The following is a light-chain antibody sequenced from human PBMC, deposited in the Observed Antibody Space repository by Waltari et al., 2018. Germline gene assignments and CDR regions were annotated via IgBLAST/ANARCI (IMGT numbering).Light chain of an antibody. CDR3: AAWDDSLSGVV. CDR1: SSHIGSNY. J-gene: IGLJ2*01. Sequence: QSVLTQPPSASGTPGQRVTISCSGSSSHIGSNYVSWYQQLPGTAPKLLIYRNNQRPSGVPDRFSGSKSGTSASLAISGLRSEDEADYYCAAWDDSLSGVVFGGGTKLTVL. V-gene: IGLV1-47*01. CDR2: RNN.